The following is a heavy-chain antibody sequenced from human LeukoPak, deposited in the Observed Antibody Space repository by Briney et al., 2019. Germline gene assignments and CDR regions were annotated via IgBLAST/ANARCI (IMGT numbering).Heavy chain of an antibody. CDR1: GYTFTGYY. D-gene: IGHD3-3*01. J-gene: IGHJ4*02. Sequence: GASVKVSCKASGYTFTGYYMHWVRQAPGQGLEWMGWINPNSGGTNYAQKFQGRVTMTRDTSINTAYMELSRLRSDDTAVYYCARPNFWSGYYQGYWSQGTLVAVSS. V-gene: IGHV1-2*02. CDR3: ARPNFWSGYYQGY. CDR2: INPNSGGT.